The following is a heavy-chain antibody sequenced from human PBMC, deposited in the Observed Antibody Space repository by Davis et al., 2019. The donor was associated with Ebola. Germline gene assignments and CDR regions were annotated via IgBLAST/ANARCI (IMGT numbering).Heavy chain of an antibody. Sequence: PGGSLRPSCLASGSTFSRYGMHWVRQAPGKGLEYVSSVNTNGQTTYYADSVKGRFTISRDNSKNTLFLQMSSLRTEDTAVYFCVKGLGLAVTGADYWGQGTLVTASS. V-gene: IGHV3-64D*06. CDR1: GSTFSRYG. J-gene: IGHJ4*02. D-gene: IGHD6-19*01. CDR2: VNTNGQTT. CDR3: VKGLGLAVTGADY.